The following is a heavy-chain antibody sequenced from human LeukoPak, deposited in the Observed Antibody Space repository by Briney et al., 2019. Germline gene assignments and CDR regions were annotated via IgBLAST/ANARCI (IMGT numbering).Heavy chain of an antibody. CDR2: ISWNSGSI. D-gene: IGHD3-22*01. CDR3: AKANYYDSSGYYFDY. CDR1: GFTFDDYA. V-gene: IGHV3-9*01. Sequence: GRSLRLSCAASGFTFDDYAMHWVRQAPGKGLEWVSGISWNSGSIGYADSVRGRFTISRDNAKNSLYLQMNSLRAEDTALYYCAKANYYDSSGYYFDYWGQGTLVTVSS. J-gene: IGHJ4*02.